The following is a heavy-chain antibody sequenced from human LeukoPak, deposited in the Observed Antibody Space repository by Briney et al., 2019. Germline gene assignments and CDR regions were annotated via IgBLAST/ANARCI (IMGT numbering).Heavy chain of an antibody. D-gene: IGHD6-13*01. CDR1: GFTFSSYG. CDR3: ARVNSGGIAAAGTFDY. V-gene: IGHV3-30*02. CDR2: IRYDGSNK. J-gene: IGHJ4*02. Sequence: GGSLRLSCAASGFTFSSYGMHWVRQAPGKGPEWVAFIRYDGSNKYYADSVKGRFTISRDNSKNTLYLQMGSLRAEDMAVYYCARVNSGGIAAAGTFDYWGQGTLVTVSS.